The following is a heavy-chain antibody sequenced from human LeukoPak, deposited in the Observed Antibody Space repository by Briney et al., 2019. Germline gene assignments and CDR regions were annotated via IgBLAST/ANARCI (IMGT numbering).Heavy chain of an antibody. V-gene: IGHV3-48*02. CDR2: ISSGSSTI. J-gene: IGHJ4*02. Sequence: GGSLRLSCAASGFTYSTYSMNWLRQAPGKGLEWVSYISSGSSTIYYADSVKGRFTISRDNAKNSLYLQMNSLNDEDAAVYYCATTGDMDYWGQGTLVTVSS. D-gene: IGHD7-27*01. CDR3: ATTGDMDY. CDR1: GFTYSTYS.